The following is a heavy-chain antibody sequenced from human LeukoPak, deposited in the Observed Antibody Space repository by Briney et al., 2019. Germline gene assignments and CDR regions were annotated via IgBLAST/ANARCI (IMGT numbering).Heavy chain of an antibody. CDR3: AKDLSRYIVATTGAPLDY. Sequence: PSETLSLTCTVSGGSISSYYWSWIRQPPGKGLKWIGYIYYSGSTNYNPSLKSRVTISVDTSKNQFSLKLSSVTAADTAVYYCAKDLSRYIVATTGAPLDYWGQGTLVTVSS. J-gene: IGHJ4*02. CDR1: GGSISSYY. CDR2: IYYSGST. V-gene: IGHV4-59*01. D-gene: IGHD5-12*01.